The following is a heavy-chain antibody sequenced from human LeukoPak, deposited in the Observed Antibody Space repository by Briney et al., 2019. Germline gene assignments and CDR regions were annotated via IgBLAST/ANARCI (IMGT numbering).Heavy chain of an antibody. D-gene: IGHD6-13*01. CDR3: AILRYRSRYFDY. V-gene: IGHV3-11*03. Sequence: GGSLRLSCAASGFTFSDYYMTWIRQTPGKGLEWVSFISSSTTYTNYAGSVKGRFTVSRDNAKSSLYLQMNGLRAEDTAVYYCAILRYRSRYFDYWGHGTLVTVSS. J-gene: IGHJ4*01. CDR2: ISSSTTYT. CDR1: GFTFSDYY.